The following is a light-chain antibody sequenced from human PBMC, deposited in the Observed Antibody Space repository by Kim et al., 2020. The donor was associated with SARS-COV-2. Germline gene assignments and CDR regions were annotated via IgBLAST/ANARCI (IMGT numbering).Light chain of an antibody. J-gene: IGLJ1*01. Sequence: SSELTQDPAVSVALGQTVRITCQGDSLRSYYASWYQQKPGQAPVLVIYGKNNRPSGIPDRFSGSSSGNTASLTITGAQAEDEADYYCNSRESSGNLNYVFGTGTKVTVL. CDR3: NSRESSGNLNYV. V-gene: IGLV3-19*01. CDR1: SLRSYY. CDR2: GKN.